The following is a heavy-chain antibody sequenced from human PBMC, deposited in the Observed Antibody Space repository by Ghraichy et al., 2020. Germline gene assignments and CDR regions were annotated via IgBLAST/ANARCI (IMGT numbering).Heavy chain of an antibody. CDR3: ARALGYCSGGSCYGGGYYYYSMDV. Sequence: SETLSLTCTVSGGSISSYYWSWIRQPPGKGLEWIGYIYYSGTTNYNPSLKSRVTISVDMSKNQFSLKLSSVTAADTAVYYCARALGYCSGGSCYGGGYYYYSMDVWGQGTTVTVSS. CDR1: GGSISSYY. J-gene: IGHJ6*02. D-gene: IGHD2-15*01. V-gene: IGHV4-59*01. CDR2: IYYSGTT.